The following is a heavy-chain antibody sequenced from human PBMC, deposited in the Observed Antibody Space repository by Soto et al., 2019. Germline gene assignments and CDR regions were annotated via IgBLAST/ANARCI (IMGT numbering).Heavy chain of an antibody. CDR3: ARDRPSNIVVVPAAPWFDP. V-gene: IGHV1-69*01. Sequence: QVQLVQSGAEVKKPGSSVKVSCKASGGTFSSYAISWVRQAPGQGLEWMGGIIPIFGTANYAQKFQGRVTVTADESTSRAYMELSNLRSEDTAVYYCARDRPSNIVVVPAAPWFDPWGQGTLVSVSS. CDR1: GGTFSSYA. D-gene: IGHD2-2*01. J-gene: IGHJ5*02. CDR2: IIPIFGTA.